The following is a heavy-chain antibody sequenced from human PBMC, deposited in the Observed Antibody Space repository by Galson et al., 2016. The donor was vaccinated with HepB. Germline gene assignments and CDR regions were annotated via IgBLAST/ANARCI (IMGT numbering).Heavy chain of an antibody. J-gene: IGHJ5*02. CDR2: ISTRRTT. CDR1: GFVFSNFG. V-gene: IGHV3-23*01. Sequence: SLRLSCAASGFVFSNFGLSWVRQAPGKGLEWVASISTRRTTYYSDSVQGRFTISRDNSNNTLYLQMNGRRAEDTAVYYCAKERLVRRIFDPWGQGTLLTVSS. D-gene: IGHD1-1*01. CDR3: AKERLVRRIFDP.